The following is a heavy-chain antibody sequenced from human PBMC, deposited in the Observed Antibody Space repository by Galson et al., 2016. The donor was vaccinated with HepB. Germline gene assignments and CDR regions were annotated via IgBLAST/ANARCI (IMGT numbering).Heavy chain of an antibody. D-gene: IGHD3-10*01. J-gene: IGHJ3*01. Sequence: SVKVSCKASGYSFTNYDMNWVRQATGRGLEWVGWVNPDNGNTGYAQELQGRVTLTRDTSINTVYLELSSLRSEDTAVYYCAGGGGRGGEDCWGQGTMVTGSS. V-gene: IGHV1-8*01. CDR3: AGGGGRGGEDC. CDR2: VNPDNGNT. CDR1: GYSFTNYD.